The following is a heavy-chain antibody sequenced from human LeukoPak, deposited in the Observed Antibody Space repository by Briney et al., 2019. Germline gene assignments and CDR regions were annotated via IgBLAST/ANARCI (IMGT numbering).Heavy chain of an antibody. Sequence: PGRSLRLSCTASGFTFGDYTMSWVRQGPGKGLEWVGFIKSKTSGGTIEYAASVKGRFTISRDDSKSIAYLQMNSLKAEDTAVYFCTQGGHLDSWGQGTLVTV. J-gene: IGHJ5*01. CDR3: TQGGHLDS. CDR1: GFTFGDYT. D-gene: IGHD3-16*01. CDR2: IKSKTSGGTI. V-gene: IGHV3-49*04.